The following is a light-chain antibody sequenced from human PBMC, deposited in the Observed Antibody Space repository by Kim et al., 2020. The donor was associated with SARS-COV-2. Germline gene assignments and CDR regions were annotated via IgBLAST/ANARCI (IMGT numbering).Light chain of an antibody. Sequence: AIRITQSPSSLSASTGDRVTITCRASQGISSYLAWYQQKPGKAPKLLIYAASTLQSGVPSRFSGSGSGTDFTLTISCLQSEDFATYYCQQYYSYPEGFGPGTKVDIK. CDR1: QGISSY. V-gene: IGKV1-8*01. CDR3: QQYYSYPEG. CDR2: AAS. J-gene: IGKJ3*01.